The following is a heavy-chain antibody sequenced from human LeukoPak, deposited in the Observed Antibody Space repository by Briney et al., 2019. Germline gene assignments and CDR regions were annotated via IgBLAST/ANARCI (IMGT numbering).Heavy chain of an antibody. D-gene: IGHD5-12*01. CDR1: AFTFSSCA. Sequence: GGSLRLSCAASAFTFSSCAMTWVRQAPGKGLEWVSGISESGTNTYYADSVKGRFTISRDNSKNTLYLEMNRLRGEDTAIYYCAKDLWSGYSYGPLDYWGQGAVVTVSS. CDR2: ISESGTNT. V-gene: IGHV3-23*01. J-gene: IGHJ4*02. CDR3: AKDLWSGYSYGPLDY.